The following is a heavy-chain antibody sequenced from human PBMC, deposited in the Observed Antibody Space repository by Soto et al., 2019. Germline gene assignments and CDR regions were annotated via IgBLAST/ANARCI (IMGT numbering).Heavy chain of an antibody. Sequence: PSETLSLTCTVSGGSISSSSYYWGWIRQPPGKGLEWIGSIYYSGSTYYNPSLKSRVTISVDTSKNQFSLKLSSVTAADTAVYYCARQGPPRYYYDSSGYDYAFDIWGQGTMVT. D-gene: IGHD3-22*01. J-gene: IGHJ3*02. CDR3: ARQGPPRYYYDSSGYDYAFDI. CDR1: GGSISSSSYY. V-gene: IGHV4-39*01. CDR2: IYYSGST.